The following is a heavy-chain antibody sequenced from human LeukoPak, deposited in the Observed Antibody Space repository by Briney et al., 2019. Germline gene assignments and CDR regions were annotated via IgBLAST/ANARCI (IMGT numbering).Heavy chain of an antibody. CDR3: ARESITGHRDFDN. CDR1: GFTFSSYS. CDR2: ISGGSRTI. D-gene: IGHD1-20*01. J-gene: IGHJ4*02. Sequence: PGGSLRLSCAASGFTFSSYSMNWVRQAPGKGLEWISYISGGSRTIYYADFVKGRFTVSRDNAKNSLYLQMRSLRDEDTAVYYCARESITGHRDFDNWGQGTLVTVSS. V-gene: IGHV3-48*02.